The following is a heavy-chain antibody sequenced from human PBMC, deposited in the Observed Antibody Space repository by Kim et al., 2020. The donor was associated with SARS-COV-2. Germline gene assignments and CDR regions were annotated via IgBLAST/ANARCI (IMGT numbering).Heavy chain of an antibody. D-gene: IGHD6-13*01. CDR2: INGGNGNT. Sequence: ASVKVSCKASGYTFTSYAVHWVRQAPGQRLEWTGWINGGNGNTKYSQKFQGRVTITRDTSATTAYMELSSLRSEDTAVYYCARDGVAAAAPTFDYWGQGTLVTVSS. J-gene: IGHJ4*02. V-gene: IGHV1-3*01. CDR3: ARDGVAAAAPTFDY. CDR1: GYTFTSYA.